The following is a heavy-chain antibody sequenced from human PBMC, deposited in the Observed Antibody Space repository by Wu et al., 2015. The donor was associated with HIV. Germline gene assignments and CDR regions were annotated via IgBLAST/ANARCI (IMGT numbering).Heavy chain of an antibody. Sequence: QVQLVQSGAEVKKPGSSVKVSCKASGGTFSSYAISWVRQAPGQGLEWMGGIIPIFGTANYAQKFQGRVTITADESTSTAYMELSSLRSEDTAVYYCARDWVPAAIRWFPSWFDPWGQGTLVTVSS. CDR1: GGTFSSYA. J-gene: IGHJ5*02. V-gene: IGHV1-69*01. CDR2: IIPIFGTA. D-gene: IGHD2-2*02. CDR3: ARDWVPAAIRWFPSWFDP.